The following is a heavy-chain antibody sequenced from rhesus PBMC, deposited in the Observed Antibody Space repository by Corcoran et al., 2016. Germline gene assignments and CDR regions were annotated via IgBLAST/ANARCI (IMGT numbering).Heavy chain of an antibody. J-gene: IGHJ4*01. CDR1: GGSIRSGYYY. V-gene: IGHV4-122*02. CDR2: ITYSGST. CDR3: ARRANGVDY. Sequence: QVQLQESGPGLVKPSETLSLTCAVSGGSIRSGYYYWSRNRQPPGKGLEWIGYITYSGSTSYNLALKSRVTISRDTSKNQFSLKLSSVTAADTAVYYCARRANGVDYWGQGVLVTVSS.